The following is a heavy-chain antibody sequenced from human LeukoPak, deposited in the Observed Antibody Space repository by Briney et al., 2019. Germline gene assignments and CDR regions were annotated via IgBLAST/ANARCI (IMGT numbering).Heavy chain of an antibody. J-gene: IGHJ4*02. CDR3: SYSSSWYSLFDY. CDR2: IRYDGRNK. Sequence: PGGSLRLSCAASGFTFSSYGMHWVRQAPGKGLEWVAFIRYDGRNKYYADSVKGRFTISRDNSKNTLYLQMNSLRAEDTAVYYCSYSSSWYSLFDYWGQGTLVTVSS. D-gene: IGHD6-13*01. V-gene: IGHV3-30*02. CDR1: GFTFSSYG.